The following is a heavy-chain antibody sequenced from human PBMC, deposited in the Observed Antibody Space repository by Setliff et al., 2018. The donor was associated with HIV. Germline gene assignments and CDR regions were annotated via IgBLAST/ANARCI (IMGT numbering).Heavy chain of an antibody. Sequence: ASVKVSCKASGYTFTSYHMYWVRQAPGQGLEWMGAINPSGGSTRYAQKFQGRVTMTRDTSTSTVYMELSSLRSEDTAVYYCAKGNSYAEKAFDIWGQGTMVTASS. CDR2: INPSGGST. V-gene: IGHV1-46*01. J-gene: IGHJ3*02. CDR3: AKGNSYAEKAFDI. D-gene: IGHD5-18*01. CDR1: GYTFTSYH.